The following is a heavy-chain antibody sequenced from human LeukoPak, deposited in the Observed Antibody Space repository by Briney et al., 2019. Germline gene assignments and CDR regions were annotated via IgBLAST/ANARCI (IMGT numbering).Heavy chain of an antibody. D-gene: IGHD5-24*01. V-gene: IGHV3-30*02. CDR2: IRYDGTNK. Sequence: GGSLRLSCAASGFTFSSYGMHWVRQAPGKGLEWVAFIRYDGTNKYYADSVKGRFTISRDNSKNTLYLQMNSLRAEDTAVYYCAREAVEMATIKAFDIWGQGTMVTVSS. CDR1: GFTFSSYG. J-gene: IGHJ3*02. CDR3: AREAVEMATIKAFDI.